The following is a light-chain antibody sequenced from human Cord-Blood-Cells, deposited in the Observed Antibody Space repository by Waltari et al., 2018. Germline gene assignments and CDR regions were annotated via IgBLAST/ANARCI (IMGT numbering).Light chain of an antibody. V-gene: IGLV2-11*01. CDR3: CSYAGSYTI. Sequence: QSALTQPRSVSGSPGQSVTISCTGTSSDVGGYNYVSWYQQHPGKAPKVMIYDVSKRPSGVPDRFSGSKSGNTAALTISGLQAEDEADYYCCSYAGSYTIFGGGTKLTVL. CDR1: SSDVGGYNY. CDR2: DVS. J-gene: IGLJ2*01.